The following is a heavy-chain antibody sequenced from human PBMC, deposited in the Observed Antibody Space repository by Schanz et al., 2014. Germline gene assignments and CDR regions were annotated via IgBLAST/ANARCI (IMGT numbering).Heavy chain of an antibody. V-gene: IGHV1-18*01. J-gene: IGHJ4*02. CDR1: GYTFTNYG. D-gene: IGHD3-3*01. CDR3: ARDRVYRFLKGENRFYFDY. Sequence: QVRLVQSGAELKMPGATVKVSCETSGYTFTNYGVSWVRQAPGQGLEWVAWISPYNGNTAYAQNLKGRVRMPTAKSTATAYMELRSLTSDDTAVYYCARDRVYRFLKGENRFYFDYWGQGTLVIVSS. CDR2: ISPYNGNT.